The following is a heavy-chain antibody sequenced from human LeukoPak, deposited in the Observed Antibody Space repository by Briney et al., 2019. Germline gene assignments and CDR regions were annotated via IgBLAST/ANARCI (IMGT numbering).Heavy chain of an antibody. Sequence: GGSLRLSCAASGFTFSNVWMAWVRQAPGKGLEWVANINQDGSTKQYVDSVRGRFTISRDNAKNSLYLQMNSLTAEDTGLYHCARDMKGNLDYWGQGTLVTVSS. D-gene: IGHD1-14*01. CDR1: GFTFSNVW. CDR2: INQDGSTK. J-gene: IGHJ4*02. V-gene: IGHV3-7*01. CDR3: ARDMKGNLDY.